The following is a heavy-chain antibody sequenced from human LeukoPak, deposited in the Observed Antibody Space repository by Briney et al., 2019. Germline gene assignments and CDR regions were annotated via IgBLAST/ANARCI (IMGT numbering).Heavy chain of an antibody. CDR3: ARDPSDY. CDR2: ISSNGGST. CDR1: GFTFSSYA. Sequence: PGGSLRLSCAASGFTFSSYAMHWVRQAPGKGLEYVSAISSNGGSTYYANSVKGRFTISRDNSKNTLYLQMGSLRAEDMAVYYCARDPSDYWGQGTLVTVSS. J-gene: IGHJ4*02. V-gene: IGHV3-64*01.